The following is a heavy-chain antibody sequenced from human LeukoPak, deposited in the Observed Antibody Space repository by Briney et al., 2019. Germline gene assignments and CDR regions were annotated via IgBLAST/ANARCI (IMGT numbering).Heavy chain of an antibody. D-gene: IGHD3-22*01. CDR2: VSAYNGNT. J-gene: IGHJ3*02. V-gene: IGHV1-18*01. CDR1: GYTFTSYG. Sequence: GASVKVSCKASGYTFTSYGISWVRQAPGQGLEWMGWVSAYNGNTNYAQKLQGRVTMTTDTSTSTAYMELRSLGSDDTAVYYCARDRVDYYYDSSGGAAFDIWGQGTMVTVSS. CDR3: ARDRVDYYYDSSGGAAFDI.